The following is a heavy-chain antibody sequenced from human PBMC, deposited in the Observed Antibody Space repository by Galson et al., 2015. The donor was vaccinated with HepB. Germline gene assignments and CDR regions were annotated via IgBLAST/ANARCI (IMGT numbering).Heavy chain of an antibody. CDR3: ARGRDSSIWYLDY. J-gene: IGHJ4*02. CDR1: GGSFSGYY. D-gene: IGHD6-13*01. V-gene: IGHV4-34*01. CDR2: INHSGST. Sequence: ETLSLTCAVYGGSFSGYYWSWIRQPPGKGLEWIGEINHSGSTNYNPSLKSRVTISVDTSKNQFSLKLSSVTAADTAVYYCARGRDSSIWYLDYWGQGTLVTVSS.